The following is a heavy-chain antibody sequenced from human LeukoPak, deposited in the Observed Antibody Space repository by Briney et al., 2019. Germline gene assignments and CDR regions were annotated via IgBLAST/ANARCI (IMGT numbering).Heavy chain of an antibody. D-gene: IGHD2-2*01. CDR2: ISSSGSTI. J-gene: IGHJ4*02. CDR1: GFTFSDYY. V-gene: IGHV3-11*01. Sequence: GGSLRLSCAASGFTFSDYYMSWIRQAPGKGLEWVSYISSSGSTIYYADSVKGRFTISRDNAKNSLYLQMNSLRAEDTAVYYCARYCSSTSCPIPFDYWGQGTLVTVSS. CDR3: ARYCSSTSCPIPFDY.